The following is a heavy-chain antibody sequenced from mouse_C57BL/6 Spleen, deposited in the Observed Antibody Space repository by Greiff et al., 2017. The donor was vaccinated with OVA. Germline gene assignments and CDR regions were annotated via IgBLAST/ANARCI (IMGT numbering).Heavy chain of an antibody. CDR3: ARYSPLYYFDY. J-gene: IGHJ2*01. Sequence: QVQLQQPGAELVMPGASVKLSCKASGYTFTSYWMHWVKQRPGQGLERIGEIDPSDSYTNYNQKFKGKSTLTVDKSSSTAYMQLSSLTSEDSAVYYCARYSPLYYFDYWGQGTTLTVSS. CDR1: GYTFTSYW. V-gene: IGHV1-69*01. CDR2: IDPSDSYT.